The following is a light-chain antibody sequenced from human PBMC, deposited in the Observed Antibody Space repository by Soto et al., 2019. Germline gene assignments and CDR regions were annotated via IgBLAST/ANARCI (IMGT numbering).Light chain of an antibody. Sequence: EIVLRQSPATLSLSPGEGATLSCRASQSVSSYLAWYQQKPGQAPRLLIYDASNRATGIPARFSGSGSGTEFTLTISSLQSEDFAVYYCQQYNNWPWTFGQGTKVDIK. V-gene: IGKV3-11*01. CDR3: QQYNNWPWT. CDR2: DAS. CDR1: QSVSSY. J-gene: IGKJ1*01.